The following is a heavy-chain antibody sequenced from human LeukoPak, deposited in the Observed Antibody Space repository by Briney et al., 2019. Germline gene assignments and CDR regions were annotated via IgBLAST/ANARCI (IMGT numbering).Heavy chain of an antibody. CDR1: GFPFSSYE. J-gene: IGHJ4*02. Sequence: GGSLRLSCAASGFPFSSYEMNWVRQAPGKGLEWVSYISSSGSTIYYADSVKGRFTISRDNAKNSLYLQMNSLRAEDTAVYYCARFAYCSSTSCLDYWGQGTLVTVSS. D-gene: IGHD2-2*01. CDR3: ARFAYCSSTSCLDY. V-gene: IGHV3-48*03. CDR2: ISSSGSTI.